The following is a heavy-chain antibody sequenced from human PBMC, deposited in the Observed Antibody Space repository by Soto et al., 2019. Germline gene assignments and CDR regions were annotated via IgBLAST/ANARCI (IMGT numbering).Heavy chain of an antibody. D-gene: IGHD3-3*01. CDR1: GGTFSSYA. CDR2: IIPIFGTA. V-gene: IGHV1-69*01. Sequence: QVQLVQSGAEVKKPGSSVKVSCKASGGTFSSYAISWVRQAPGQGLEWMGGIIPIFGTANYAQKFQGRVTITADESTSKAYMELSSLRSEDTAVYYCARQGDDFWSGYPYYFDYWGQGTLVTVSS. J-gene: IGHJ4*02. CDR3: ARQGDDFWSGYPYYFDY.